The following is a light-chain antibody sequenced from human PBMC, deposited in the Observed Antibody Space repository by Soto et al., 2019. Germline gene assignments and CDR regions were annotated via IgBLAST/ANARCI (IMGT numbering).Light chain of an antibody. J-gene: IGKJ2*01. CDR1: QSVSGS. Sequence: EIVLTQSPATLSLSPGERATLSCRASQSVSGSVAWYQQRPGQAPRLFIYDTSNRATGIPARFRGSVSGTDFTFTISILEPEDFAFDYCQQRSNWPPGYTFGQGTKLEIK. V-gene: IGKV3-11*01. CDR3: QQRSNWPPGYT. CDR2: DTS.